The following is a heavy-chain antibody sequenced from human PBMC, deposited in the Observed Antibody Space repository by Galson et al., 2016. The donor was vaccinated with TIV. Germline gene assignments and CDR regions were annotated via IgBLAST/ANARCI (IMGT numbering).Heavy chain of an antibody. CDR1: GYPLIGYF. J-gene: IGHJ4*02. V-gene: IGHV1-2*02. CDR2: IDPNSGGT. D-gene: IGHD1-26*01. Sequence: SVKVSCKASGYPLIGYFMRWVRQAPGQGLEWMGWIDPNSGGTEYAQKFQGRITMTRDKSIGTAYMELNRLRSDDTALYFCARSERGSYTGFDYWGRGTLVTVSS. CDR3: ARSERGSYTGFDY.